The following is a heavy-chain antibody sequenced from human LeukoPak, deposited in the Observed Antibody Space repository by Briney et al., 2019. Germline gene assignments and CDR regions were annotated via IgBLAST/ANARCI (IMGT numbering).Heavy chain of an antibody. CDR2: ISGSGGST. D-gene: IGHD2/OR15-2a*01. CDR3: AKVPFNSPSFGY. Sequence: GGSLRLSCAASRFTFSSYAMSWVRQAPGKGLEWVSAISGSGGSTYYADSVKGRFTISRDNSKNTLYLQMNSLRAEDTAVYYCAKVPFNSPSFGYWGQGTLVTVSS. J-gene: IGHJ4*02. V-gene: IGHV3-23*01. CDR1: RFTFSSYA.